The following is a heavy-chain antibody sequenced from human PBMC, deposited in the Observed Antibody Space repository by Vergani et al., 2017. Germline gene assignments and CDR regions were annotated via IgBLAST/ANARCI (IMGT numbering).Heavy chain of an antibody. CDR3: ARICSGGSFYWLRYSFDI. CDR1: GGSISSSSQY. CDR2: IYYSGST. Sequence: QLQLQESGPGLVKPSETLSLTCTVSGGSISSSSQYWGWIRQPPGKGLGWIGSIYYSGSTYYNPTLKSRGTISVDTSKNQFSLKLSSVTAADTAVYYCARICSGGSFYWLRYSFDIWGQGTMVTVSS. D-gene: IGHD2-15*01. J-gene: IGHJ3*02. V-gene: IGHV4-39*07.